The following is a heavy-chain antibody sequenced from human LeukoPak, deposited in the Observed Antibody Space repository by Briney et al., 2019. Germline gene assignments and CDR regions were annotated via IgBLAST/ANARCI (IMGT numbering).Heavy chain of an antibody. J-gene: IGHJ4*02. CDR3: AGNCGGDCYRDY. Sequence: SKTLSLTCAVYGGSFSGYYWSWIRQPPGKGLEWIGEINHSGSTNYNPSLKSRVTISVDTSKNQFSLKLSSVTAADTAVYYCAGNCGGDCYRDYWGQGTLVTVSS. V-gene: IGHV4-34*01. CDR1: GGSFSGYY. CDR2: INHSGST. D-gene: IGHD2-21*02.